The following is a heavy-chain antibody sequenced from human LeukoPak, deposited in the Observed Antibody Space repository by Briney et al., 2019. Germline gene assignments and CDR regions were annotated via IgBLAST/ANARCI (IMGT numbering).Heavy chain of an antibody. Sequence: GASVKVSCKASGYTFTSYAMHWVRQAPGQRLEWMGWINAGNGNTKYSQKFQGRVTITRDTSASTAYMELSSLRSEDTGVYYCARELEHGGGFDYWGQGTLVTVSS. CDR2: INAGNGNT. CDR1: GYTFTSYA. V-gene: IGHV1-3*01. D-gene: IGHD1/OR15-1a*01. J-gene: IGHJ4*02. CDR3: ARELEHGGGFDY.